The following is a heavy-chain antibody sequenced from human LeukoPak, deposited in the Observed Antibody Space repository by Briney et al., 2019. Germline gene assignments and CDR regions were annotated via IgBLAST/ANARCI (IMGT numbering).Heavy chain of an antibody. J-gene: IGHJ3*02. Sequence: GASVKVSCKTSGYTLTNYYLHWVRQAPGQGLEWMGIINPSGGSTTYAQKFQGRLTMTGDTSTSTVYMELSSLRSEDTAVYYCARSSAYYNEADIWGQGTMVTVSS. CDR1: GYTLTNYY. V-gene: IGHV1-46*01. CDR2: INPSGGST. CDR3: ARSSAYYNEADI. D-gene: IGHD3-9*01.